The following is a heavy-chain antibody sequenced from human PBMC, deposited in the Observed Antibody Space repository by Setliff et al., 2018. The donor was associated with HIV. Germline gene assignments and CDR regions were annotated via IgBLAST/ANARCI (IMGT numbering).Heavy chain of an antibody. Sequence: SETLSLTCSVSGDSIISDTYYWGWIRQPPGKGPEWIASIFYTGSTFYTSSLKSRVRISMDKPKNQFSLELTSVTTEDTAVFYCARQTRNRYDVLTGYSVLWGQGILVT. CDR2: IFYTGST. V-gene: IGHV4-39*01. D-gene: IGHD3-9*01. J-gene: IGHJ4*02. CDR1: GDSIISDTYY. CDR3: ARQTRNRYDVLTGYSVL.